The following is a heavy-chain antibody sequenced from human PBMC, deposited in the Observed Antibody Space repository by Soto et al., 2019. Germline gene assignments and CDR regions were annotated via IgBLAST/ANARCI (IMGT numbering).Heavy chain of an antibody. Sequence: GGSLRLSCSASGFAFSSYAMHWFRQAPGKGLEYVSAISSNGGSTYYADSVKGRFTISRDNSKNTLYLQMSSLRAEDTAVYYCVKDLGAVAGTFDYWGQGTLVTVSS. CDR1: GFAFSSYA. D-gene: IGHD6-19*01. CDR2: ISSNGGST. J-gene: IGHJ4*02. CDR3: VKDLGAVAGTFDY. V-gene: IGHV3-64D*06.